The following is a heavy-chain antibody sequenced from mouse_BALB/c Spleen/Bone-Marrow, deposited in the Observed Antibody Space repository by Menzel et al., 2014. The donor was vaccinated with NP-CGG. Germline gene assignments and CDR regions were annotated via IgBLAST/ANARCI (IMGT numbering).Heavy chain of an antibody. J-gene: IGHJ3*01. CDR2: IDPANGNT. CDR1: GFNIKDTY. CDR3: ARRELGRAWFAY. V-gene: IGHV14-3*02. Sequence: VQLQQSGAELVKPGASVKLSCTASGFNIKDTYMHWVKQRPEQGLEWIGRIDPANGNTKYDPKFQGKATITADTSSNTAYLQLSSLTSEDTAVYYCARRELGRAWFAYWGRGTLVTVSA. D-gene: IGHD4-1*01.